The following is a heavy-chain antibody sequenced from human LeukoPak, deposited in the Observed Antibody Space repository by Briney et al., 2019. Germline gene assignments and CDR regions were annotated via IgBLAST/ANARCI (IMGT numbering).Heavy chain of an antibody. V-gene: IGHV4-39*07. J-gene: IGHJ4*02. Sequence: SETLSLTCTVSGVSISSSSYYWGWLRQPPGKGLEWIGSIYYSGSTYYNPSLKSRVTISVDTSKNQFSLKLSSVTAADTAVYYCATIQGGPNYGGNSDDYWGQGTLVTVSS. CDR3: ATIQGGPNYGGNSDDY. CDR1: GVSISSSSYY. CDR2: IYYSGST. D-gene: IGHD4-23*01.